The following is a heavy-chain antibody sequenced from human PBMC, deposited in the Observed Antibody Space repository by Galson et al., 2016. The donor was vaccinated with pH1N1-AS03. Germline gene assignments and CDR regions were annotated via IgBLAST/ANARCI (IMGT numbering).Heavy chain of an antibody. V-gene: IGHV1-69*06. Sequence: SVKVFCKASGDTLNTSAFSWVRQAPGQGLEWMGRIIPTSGPPDYAQRFQGRVTFTVDRSTSTIYLELISPRSEDTAVYYCSRSSFLRKDILTGGRRPLDSWGQGTLVTVSS. D-gene: IGHD3-9*01. CDR1: GDTLNTSA. CDR2: IIPTSGPP. J-gene: IGHJ4*02. CDR3: SRSSFLRKDILTGGRRPLDS.